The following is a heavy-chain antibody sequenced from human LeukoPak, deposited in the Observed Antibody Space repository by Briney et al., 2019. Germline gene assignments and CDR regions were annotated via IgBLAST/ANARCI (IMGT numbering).Heavy chain of an antibody. CDR2: ISNSGENI. D-gene: IGHD6-19*01. CDR3: AKGRYSNGLFDQ. V-gene: IGHV3-23*01. CDR1: GFTLSNYA. Sequence: QPGGSLRLSCAASGFTLSNYATSWVRQAPGKGLEWVSAISNSGENIYYADSVKGRFTISRDISKNTLYLQLNSLRAEDTAVYYWAKGRYSNGLFDQWGQGTLVTVSS. J-gene: IGHJ4*01.